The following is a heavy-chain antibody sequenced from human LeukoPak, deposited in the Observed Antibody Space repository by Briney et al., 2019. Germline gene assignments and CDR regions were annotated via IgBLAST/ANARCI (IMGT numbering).Heavy chain of an antibody. Sequence: SETLSLTCTVSGGSISSSSYYWGWIRQPPGKGLEWIGSIYYSGSTYYNPSLKSRVTISVDTSKNQFSLKLSSVTAADTAVYYCARGGLRHPRHLDYWGQGTLVTVSS. J-gene: IGHJ4*02. CDR3: ARGGLRHPRHLDY. CDR2: IYYSGST. CDR1: GGSISSSSYY. V-gene: IGHV4-39*07. D-gene: IGHD3-10*01.